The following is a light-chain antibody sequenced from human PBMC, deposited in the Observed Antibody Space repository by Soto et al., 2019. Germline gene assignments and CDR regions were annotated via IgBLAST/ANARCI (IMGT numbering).Light chain of an antibody. J-gene: IGLJ1*01. Sequence: TQPSSLSGSPGQSIPTPCTGNNGDVGAYNFVSWYQQHPGKAPKLIVYHVSDRPSGFSSRFSGSKSGNSVSLTISGLHAEDEADYYCSSYAGSDTFVFGTGTKVTVL. CDR2: HVS. V-gene: IGLV2-14*03. CDR3: SSYAGSDTFV. CDR1: NGDVGAYNF.